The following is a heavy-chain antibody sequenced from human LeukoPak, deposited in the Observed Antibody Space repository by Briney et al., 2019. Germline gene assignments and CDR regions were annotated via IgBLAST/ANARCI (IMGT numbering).Heavy chain of an antibody. Sequence: SETLSLTCTVSGGSVSSSSSYWGWIRQPPGKGLEWIGSIYYSGSTYYNPSLKSRVTMSVDTSTNQFSLKLSSVTAADTALYYCARVGNPLVTVFAWFDPWGQGTLVTVSS. V-gene: IGHV4-39*07. CDR3: ARVGNPLVTVFAWFDP. CDR1: GGSVSSSSSY. J-gene: IGHJ5*02. D-gene: IGHD3-3*01. CDR2: IYYSGST.